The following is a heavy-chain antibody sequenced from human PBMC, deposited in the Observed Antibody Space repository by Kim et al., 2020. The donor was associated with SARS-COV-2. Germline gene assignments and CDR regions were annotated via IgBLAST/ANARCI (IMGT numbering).Heavy chain of an antibody. D-gene: IGHD2-2*02. CDR1: GGSVSSGSYY. Sequence: SETLSLTCTVSGGSVSSGSYYWSWIRQPPGKGLEWIGYIYYSGSTNYNPSLKSRVTISVDTSKNQFSLKLSSVTAADTAVYYCARGIVVVPAAIQVGVTYYYYGMDVWGQGTTVTVSS. J-gene: IGHJ6*02. V-gene: IGHV4-61*01. CDR3: ARGIVVVPAAIQVGVTYYYYGMDV. CDR2: IYYSGST.